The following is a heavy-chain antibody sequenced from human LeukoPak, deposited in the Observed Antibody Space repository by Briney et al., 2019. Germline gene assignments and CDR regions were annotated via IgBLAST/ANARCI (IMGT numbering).Heavy chain of an antibody. V-gene: IGHV3-23*01. J-gene: IGHJ4*02. CDR1: GSGFIFSNYG. CDR3: ARERRTLERPGYFDY. Sequence: GGSLRLSCAASGSGFIFSNYGMRWVRQAPGKGLEWVSAISGTGASTFYADSVKGRCIVSRDNSKNTLYLQMNSLRAEDTAVYYCARERRTLERPGYFDYWGQGTLVTVSS. D-gene: IGHD1-1*01. CDR2: ISGTGAST.